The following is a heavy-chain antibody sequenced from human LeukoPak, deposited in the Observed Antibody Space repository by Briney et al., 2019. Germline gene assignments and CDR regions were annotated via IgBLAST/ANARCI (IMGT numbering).Heavy chain of an antibody. CDR2: ISSSSSSYI. CDR1: GFTFSSYS. V-gene: IGHV3-21*01. CDR3: ARDSRDGYNFDY. Sequence: GGSLRLSCAASGFTFSSYSMNWVRQAPGKGLEWVSSISSSSSSYIYYADSVKGRFAISRDNAKNSLYLQMNSLRAEDTAVYYCARDSRDGYNFDYWGQGTLVTVSS. J-gene: IGHJ4*02. D-gene: IGHD5-24*01.